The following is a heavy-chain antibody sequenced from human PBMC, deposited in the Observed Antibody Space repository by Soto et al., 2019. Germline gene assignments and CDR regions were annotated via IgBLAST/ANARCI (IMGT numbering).Heavy chain of an antibody. D-gene: IGHD3-9*01. CDR3: ARVLYYDILTGVYPLDY. J-gene: IGHJ4*02. V-gene: IGHV3-23*01. Sequence: GGSLRLSCAASGFTFSSYAMSWVRQAPGKGLEWVAAISGNGSSTYYADSVKGRFTISRDNAKNSLYLQMNSLRAEDTAVYYCARVLYYDILTGVYPLDYWGQGTLVTVSS. CDR2: ISGNGSST. CDR1: GFTFSSYA.